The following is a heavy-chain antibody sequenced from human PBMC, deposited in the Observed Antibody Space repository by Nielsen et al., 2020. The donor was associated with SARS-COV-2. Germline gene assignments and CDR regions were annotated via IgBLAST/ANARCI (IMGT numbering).Heavy chain of an antibody. D-gene: IGHD1-7*01. CDR3: AIGYTGTTYYYYGMDV. Sequence: ASVKVSCKASGYTFTDYHIHWVRQAPGQGLEWMGRINPYSGGTNYAQKFQGTVTMTRDTSISTAYMELSRLRSDDTAVYYCAIGYTGTTYYYYGMDVWGQGTTVTVSS. J-gene: IGHJ6*02. CDR2: INPYSGGT. V-gene: IGHV1-2*06. CDR1: GYTFTDYH.